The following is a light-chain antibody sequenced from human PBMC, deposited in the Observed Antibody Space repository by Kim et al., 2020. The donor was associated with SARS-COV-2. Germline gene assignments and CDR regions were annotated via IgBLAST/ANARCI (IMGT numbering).Light chain of an antibody. V-gene: IGKV2-28*01. CDR1: QSLLHSNGYNY. CDR2: LGS. CDR3: MQALQTPIT. Sequence: PGSIPCRSSQSLLHSNGYNYLDWYLQKPGQSPQLLIYLGSNRASGVPDRFSGSGSGTDFTLKISRVEAEDVGVYYCMQALQTPITFGQGTRLEIK. J-gene: IGKJ5*01.